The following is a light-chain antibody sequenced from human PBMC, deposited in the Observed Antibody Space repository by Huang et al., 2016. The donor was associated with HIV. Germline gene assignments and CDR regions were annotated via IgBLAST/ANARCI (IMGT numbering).Light chain of an antibody. CDR3: LQLNNYPGT. J-gene: IGKJ3*01. V-gene: IGKV1-9*01. CDR2: AAS. CDR1: QDINSH. Sequence: IQLTQSPSSLSASVGDRVTITCRASQDINSHLAWYQQKPGKAPKLLIYAASTLESGVPARFSGSGSGADFTLTINNLQPEDFATYYCLQLNNYPGTFGPGTNVDV.